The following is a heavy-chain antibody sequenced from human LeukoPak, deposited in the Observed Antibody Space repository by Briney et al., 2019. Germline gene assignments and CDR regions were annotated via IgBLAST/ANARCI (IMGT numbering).Heavy chain of an antibody. V-gene: IGHV1-2*02. CDR2: INPNSGGT. Sequence: ASVKVSCKTSGYRFTGYYMHWVRQAPGQGLEWMGWINPNSGGTNYAQKFQGRVTMTRDTSISTAYMELSRLRSDDTAVYYCARSGKLGIAAAGGRFDYWGQGTLVTVSS. D-gene: IGHD6-13*01. J-gene: IGHJ4*02. CDR3: ARSGKLGIAAAGGRFDY. CDR1: GYRFTGYY.